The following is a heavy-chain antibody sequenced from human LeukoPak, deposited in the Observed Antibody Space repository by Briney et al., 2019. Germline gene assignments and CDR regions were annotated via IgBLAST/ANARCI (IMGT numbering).Heavy chain of an antibody. J-gene: IGHJ4*02. D-gene: IGHD3-10*01. V-gene: IGHV3-7*03. CDR3: ARDSLIQYGSGSYWGFDY. CDR2: IKTDGSDK. Sequence: SGGSLRLSCAASGFTVSNYWMSWVRQAPGKGPEWVGDIKTDGSDKYYVGSVKGRFTISRDNAKNSLYLQMNSLRAEDTAVYYCARDSLIQYGSGSYWGFDYWGQGILVTVSS. CDR1: GFTVSNYW.